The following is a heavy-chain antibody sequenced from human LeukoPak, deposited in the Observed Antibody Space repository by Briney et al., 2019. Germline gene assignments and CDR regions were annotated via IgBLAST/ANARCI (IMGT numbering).Heavy chain of an antibody. CDR1: GGSISSSSYY. V-gene: IGHV4-39*07. CDR2: IYYSGST. Sequence: SETLSLTCTVSGGSISSSSYYWGWIRQPPGKGLEWIGSIYYSGSTNYNPSLKSRVTMSVDTSKNQFSLKLSSVTAADTAVYYCARGFSDCSSTSCYHYFDYWGQGTLVTVSS. J-gene: IGHJ4*02. D-gene: IGHD2-2*01. CDR3: ARGFSDCSSTSCYHYFDY.